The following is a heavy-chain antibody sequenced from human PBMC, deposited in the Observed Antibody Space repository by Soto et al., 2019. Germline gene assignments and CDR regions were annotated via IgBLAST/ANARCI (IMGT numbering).Heavy chain of an antibody. Sequence: PSETLYLTSTVSGGSIISYYWSWIRQPPGKGLEWIGYIYYSGSTNYNPSLKSRVTISVDTSKNQFSLKLSSVTAADTAVYYCAMAYSSGWFYFDYWGQGTLVTVSS. D-gene: IGHD6-19*01. CDR2: IYYSGST. J-gene: IGHJ4*02. CDR3: AMAYSSGWFYFDY. CDR1: GGSIISYY. V-gene: IGHV4-59*01.